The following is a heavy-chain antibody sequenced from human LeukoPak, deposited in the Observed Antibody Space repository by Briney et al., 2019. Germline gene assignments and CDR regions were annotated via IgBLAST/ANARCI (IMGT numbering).Heavy chain of an antibody. D-gene: IGHD3-10*01. CDR1: GDSVSSNSAA. Sequence: SQTLSLTCAISGDSVSSNSAAWNWIRQSPSRGLEWLGRTYYRSKWYNDYAVSVKSRITINPDTSKNQFSLQLNSETPEDTAVYYCARDDPTYYYGSGSYYPLAYWGQGTLVTVSS. V-gene: IGHV6-1*01. J-gene: IGHJ4*02. CDR2: TYYRSKWYN. CDR3: ARDDPTYYYGSGSYYPLAY.